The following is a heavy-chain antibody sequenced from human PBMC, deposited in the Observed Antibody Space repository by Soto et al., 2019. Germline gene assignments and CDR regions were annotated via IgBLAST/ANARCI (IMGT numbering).Heavy chain of an antibody. D-gene: IGHD2-15*01. CDR1: GFRFSSYV. V-gene: IGHV3-23*01. J-gene: IGHJ3*02. CDR3: AKDDPTQTYCSGHTCLSLGHLDM. Sequence: EVQLLESGGGLVQPGGSLTLSCAASGFRFSSYVMSWVRQAPGKGLECVSTLNGGGGDRFYAGSVKGRFTSSRDNSQNTVYLQMYSLRVEDTAFSYCAKDDPTQTYCSGHTCLSLGHLDMWGQGTLVTVSS. CDR2: LNGGGGDR.